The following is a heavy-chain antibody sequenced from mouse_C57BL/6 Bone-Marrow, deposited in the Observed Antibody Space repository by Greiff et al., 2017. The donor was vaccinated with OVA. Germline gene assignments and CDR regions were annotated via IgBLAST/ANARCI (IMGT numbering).Heavy chain of an antibody. J-gene: IGHJ3*01. D-gene: IGHD1-3*01. CDR3: ENCESDVGFAY. V-gene: IGHV5-17*01. CDR1: GFTFSDYG. Sequence: EVKVVESGGGLVKPGGSLKLSCAASGFTFSDYGMHWVRQAPEKGLEWVAYISSGSSTIYYADTVKGRFTISRDNAENTLFLQKTSLRSQDTAMYDCENCESDVGFAYWGQGTLVSVSA. CDR2: ISSGSSTI.